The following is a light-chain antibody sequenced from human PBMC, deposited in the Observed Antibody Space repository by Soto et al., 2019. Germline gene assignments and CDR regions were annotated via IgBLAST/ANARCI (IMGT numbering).Light chain of an antibody. J-gene: IGKJ2*01. Sequence: EILMTQSPATLSLSPGERATLSCRASQTVTSALAWYQQKPGQAPRLLIYGASTRASGIPDRFSGSGSGTEFTLTISSLQSEDFAVYYCQQYNAWPPYTFGQGTHVEIK. CDR1: QTVTSA. CDR3: QQYNAWPPYT. CDR2: GAS. V-gene: IGKV3-15*01.